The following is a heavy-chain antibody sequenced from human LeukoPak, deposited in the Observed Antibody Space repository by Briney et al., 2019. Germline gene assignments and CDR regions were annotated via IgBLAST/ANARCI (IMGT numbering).Heavy chain of an antibody. Sequence: SETLSLTCTVSGGSISSGGYYWSWIRQHPGKGLEWIGYIYYSGSTYYNPSLKSRVTISVDTSKNQFSLKLSSVTAADTAVYYCARVFSGSYSNDASDIWGQGTMVTVSS. J-gene: IGHJ3*02. CDR3: ARVFSGSYSNDASDI. CDR2: IYYSGST. D-gene: IGHD1-26*01. CDR1: GGSISSGGYY. V-gene: IGHV4-31*03.